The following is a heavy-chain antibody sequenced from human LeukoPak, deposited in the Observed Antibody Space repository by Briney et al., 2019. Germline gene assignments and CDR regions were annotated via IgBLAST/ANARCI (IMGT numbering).Heavy chain of an antibody. CDR2: ISHDGSNK. CDR3: ARDRTSGWYRGGLDY. D-gene: IGHD6-19*01. J-gene: IGHJ4*02. Sequence: GGSLRLSCAASGFTFSSYAMHWVRQAPGKGLEWVAVISHDGSNKYYADSVKGRFTISRDNSKNTLYLQMNSLRAEDTAVYYCARDRTSGWYRGGLDYWGQGTLVTVSS. V-gene: IGHV3-30-3*01. CDR1: GFTFSSYA.